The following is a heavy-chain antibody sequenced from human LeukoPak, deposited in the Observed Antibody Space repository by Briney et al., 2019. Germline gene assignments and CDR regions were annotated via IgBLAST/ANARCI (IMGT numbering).Heavy chain of an antibody. V-gene: IGHV4-38-2*02. D-gene: IGHD6-19*01. CDR3: ARQPGYSSGWSRPYYYMDV. J-gene: IGHJ6*03. CDR1: GYSINSGYY. Sequence: SETLSLTCTVSGYSINSGYYWVWIRQPPGKGLEWIGEINHSGSTNYNPSLKSRVTISVDTSKNQFSLKLSSVTAADTAVYYCARQPGYSSGWSRPYYYMDVWGKGTTVTISS. CDR2: INHSGST.